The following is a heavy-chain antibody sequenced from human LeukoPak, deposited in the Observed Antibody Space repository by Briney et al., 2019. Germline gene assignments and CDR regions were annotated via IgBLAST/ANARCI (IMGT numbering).Heavy chain of an antibody. CDR2: IYHSGST. D-gene: IGHD6-19*01. J-gene: IGHJ4*01. CDR3: AREQWLVPDY. Sequence: PSETLSLTCAVSGYSISSGYYWGWIRQPPGKGLEWIGSIYHSGSTYYNPSLKSRVTISVDTSKNQFSLKLSSVTAADTAVYYCAREQWLVPDYWGQEPWSPSPQ. CDR1: GYSISSGYY. V-gene: IGHV4-38-2*02.